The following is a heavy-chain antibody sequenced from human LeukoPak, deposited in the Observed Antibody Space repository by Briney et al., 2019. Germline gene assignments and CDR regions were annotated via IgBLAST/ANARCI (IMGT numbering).Heavy chain of an antibody. J-gene: IGHJ4*02. CDR2: IKQDGSKK. CDR1: GFTFTSYS. CDR3: TRVGYIDEGIDY. V-gene: IGHV3-7*04. Sequence: GGSLRLSCAASGFTFTSYSMSWVRQAPGKGLEWVANIKQDGSKKSYVDSVKGRFTISRDNAKNSLYLQMNSLRAEDTAIYYCTRVGYIDEGIDYWGQGTLVTVSS. D-gene: IGHD5-24*01.